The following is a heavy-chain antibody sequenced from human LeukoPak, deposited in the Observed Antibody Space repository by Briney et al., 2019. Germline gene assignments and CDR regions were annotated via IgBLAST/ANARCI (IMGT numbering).Heavy chain of an antibody. Sequence: PGGSLRLSCAASGFTFSSYSMNWVRQAPGKGLEWVSSISSSSSYIYYADSVKGRFTISRDNAKNSLYLQMNSLRAEDTAVYYCARESSSGWYVLRYFDYWGQGTLVTVSS. CDR2: ISSSSSYI. D-gene: IGHD6-19*01. CDR1: GFTFSSYS. J-gene: IGHJ4*02. CDR3: ARESSSGWYVLRYFDY. V-gene: IGHV3-21*01.